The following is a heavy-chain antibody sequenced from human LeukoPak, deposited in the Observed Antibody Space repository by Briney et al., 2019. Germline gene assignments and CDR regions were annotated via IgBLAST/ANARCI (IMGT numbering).Heavy chain of an antibody. CDR2: ISGSGGST. J-gene: IGHJ4*02. CDR1: GFTFSSYA. V-gene: IGHV3-23*01. D-gene: IGHD6-13*01. CDR3: ARDGYRFGLEQQLD. Sequence: PGGSLRLSCAASGFTFSSYAMSWVRQAPGKGLEWVSAISGSGGSTYYADSVKGRFTISRDNSKNTLYLQMNSLRAEDTAVYYCARDGYRFGLEQQLDWGQGTLVTVSS.